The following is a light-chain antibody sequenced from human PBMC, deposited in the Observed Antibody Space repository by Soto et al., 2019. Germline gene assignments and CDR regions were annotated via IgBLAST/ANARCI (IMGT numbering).Light chain of an antibody. CDR3: QSYDSSLTVV. CDR1: SSNIGAGYD. Sequence: VLTQPPSVSGAPGQRVTISCTGSSSNIGAGYDVHWYQQVPGTAPKLLIYGNINRPSGVPDRFSGSKSGTSASLAITGLQADDEADYYCQSYDSSLTVVFGGGTKLTVL. CDR2: GNI. V-gene: IGLV1-40*01. J-gene: IGLJ2*01.